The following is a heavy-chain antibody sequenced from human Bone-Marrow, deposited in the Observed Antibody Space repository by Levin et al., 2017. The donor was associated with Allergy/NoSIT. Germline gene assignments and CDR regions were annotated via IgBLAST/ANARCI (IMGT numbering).Heavy chain of an antibody. CDR2: INPNSGAT. J-gene: IGHJ5*02. V-gene: IGHV1-2*02. CDR1: GDTFTGYY. Sequence: AASVKVSCKVSGDTFTGYYIHWVRQAPGQRLDWMGRINPNSGATKYAQKFQDRVTMTRDMSFSAAYMELSSLTSDDTAIYYCARGDAVVTTGNNWLDPWGQGTLVTVSS. D-gene: IGHD4-23*01. CDR3: ARGDAVVTTGNNWLDP.